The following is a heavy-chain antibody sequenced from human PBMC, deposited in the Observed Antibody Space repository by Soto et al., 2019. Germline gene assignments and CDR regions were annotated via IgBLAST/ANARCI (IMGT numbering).Heavy chain of an antibody. CDR2: VSGSGVST. CDR3: AKGRSSSWFPTANWFDP. CDR1: GFTFSSYA. J-gene: IGHJ5*02. Sequence: EVQLLESGGGLVQPGGSLRLSCAASGFTFSSYAMSWVRQAPGKGLGWVSAVSGSGVSTYYADSVKGRFIISRDNSKNTLYLQMNSLRAEDTAVYYCAKGRSSSWFPTANWFDPWGQGTLVTVSS. V-gene: IGHV3-23*01. D-gene: IGHD6-13*01.